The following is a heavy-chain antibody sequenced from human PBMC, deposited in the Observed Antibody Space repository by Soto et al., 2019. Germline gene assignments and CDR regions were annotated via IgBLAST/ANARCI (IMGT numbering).Heavy chain of an antibody. CDR2: IYHSGST. CDR1: GGSISSSNW. D-gene: IGHD6-13*01. J-gene: IGHJ6*02. CDR3: ARAAAAGTDPYYYYGMDV. V-gene: IGHV4-4*02. Sequence: QVQLQESGPGLVKPSGTLSLTCAVSGGSISSSNWWSWVRQPPGKGLEWIGEIYHSGSTNYNPSLKIRLPLSVDKSKNQFSLKLSSVTAADTAVYYCARAAAAGTDPYYYYGMDVWGQGTTVTVSS.